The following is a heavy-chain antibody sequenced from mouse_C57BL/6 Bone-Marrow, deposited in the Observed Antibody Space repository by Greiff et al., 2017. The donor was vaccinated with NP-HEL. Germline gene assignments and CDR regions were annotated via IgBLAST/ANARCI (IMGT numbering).Heavy chain of an antibody. CDR3: AKDPNCNIYDMDY. V-gene: IGHV1-26*01. Sequence: EVQLQQSGPELVKPGASVKISCKASGYTFTDYYMNWVKQSHGKSLEWIGDINPNNGGTSYNQKFKGKATLTVDKSSNTAYMELRSLTSEDSAVYYCAKDPNCNIYDMDYWGQGTSVTVSS. CDR2: INPNNGGT. J-gene: IGHJ4*01. D-gene: IGHD2-1*01. CDR1: GYTFTDYY.